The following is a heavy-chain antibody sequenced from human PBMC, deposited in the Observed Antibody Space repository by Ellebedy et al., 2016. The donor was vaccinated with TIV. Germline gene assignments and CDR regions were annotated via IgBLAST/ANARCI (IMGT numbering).Heavy chain of an antibody. D-gene: IGHD2-21*01. CDR3: AKSAYCGTGICQGFDQ. CDR1: GFTFSSYV. Sequence: GESLKISCAGSGFTFSSYVMSWVRQAPGKGLEWVSSIGGSGYDTYYADSVKGRFTISRDNSKNTLYLQLHSLRAEDTAVYYCAKSAYCGTGICQGFDQWGQGTLVTVSS. V-gene: IGHV3-23*01. CDR2: IGGSGYDT. J-gene: IGHJ4*02.